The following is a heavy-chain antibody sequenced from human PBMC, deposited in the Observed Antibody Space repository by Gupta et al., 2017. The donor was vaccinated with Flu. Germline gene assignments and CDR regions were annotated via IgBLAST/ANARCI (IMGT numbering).Heavy chain of an antibody. CDR3: ARMIDDYSNWGDY. J-gene: IGHJ4*02. V-gene: IGHV4-59*01. CDR2: IYYSGST. Sequence: IRQPPGKGLEWIGYIYYSGSTNYNPSLKSRVTISVDTSKNQFSLKLSSVTAADTAVYYCARMIDDYSNWGDYWGQGTLVTVSS. D-gene: IGHD4-4*01.